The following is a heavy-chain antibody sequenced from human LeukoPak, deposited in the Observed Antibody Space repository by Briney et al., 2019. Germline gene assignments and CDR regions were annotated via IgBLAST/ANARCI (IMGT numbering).Heavy chain of an antibody. V-gene: IGHV3-23*01. CDR1: GFTFSSYA. CDR3: AKQYSSSSSSIDY. D-gene: IGHD6-6*01. Sequence: GGSLRLSCAASGFTFSSYAMSWVRQAPGKGLEWVSAISGSGGSTYYAESVKGWFTISRDNSKNTLYLQMNSLRAEDTAVYYCAKQYSSSSSSIDYWGQGTLVTVSS. J-gene: IGHJ4*02. CDR2: ISGSGGST.